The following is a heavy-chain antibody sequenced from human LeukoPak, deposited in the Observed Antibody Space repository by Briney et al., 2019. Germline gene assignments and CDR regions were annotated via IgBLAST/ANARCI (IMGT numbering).Heavy chain of an antibody. V-gene: IGHV3-23*01. Sequence: GGSLRLSCAASGFTFSSYAMSWVRQAPGKGPERGSRISGSGATTYYADSVRGRFTISRDNSKTTLYLQMNSLRAEDTAIYYCAKATYEAAAGPYYFDYWGQGTLVTVSS. D-gene: IGHD6-13*01. CDR2: ISGSGATT. CDR1: GFTFSSYA. CDR3: AKATYEAAAGPYYFDY. J-gene: IGHJ4*02.